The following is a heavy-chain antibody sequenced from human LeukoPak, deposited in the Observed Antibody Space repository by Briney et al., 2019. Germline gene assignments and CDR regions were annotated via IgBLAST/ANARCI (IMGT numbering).Heavy chain of an antibody. CDR3: ASHVLRYFDWLLQDDY. CDR1: GFTFSSYA. J-gene: IGHJ4*02. CDR2: ISGSGGST. V-gene: IGHV3-23*01. D-gene: IGHD3-9*01. Sequence: GGSLRLSCAASGFTFSSYAMSWVRQAPGKGLEWVSAISGSGGSTYYADSVKGRFTISRDNSKNTLYLQMNSLRAEDTAVYYCASHVLRYFDWLLQDDYWGQGTLVTVSS.